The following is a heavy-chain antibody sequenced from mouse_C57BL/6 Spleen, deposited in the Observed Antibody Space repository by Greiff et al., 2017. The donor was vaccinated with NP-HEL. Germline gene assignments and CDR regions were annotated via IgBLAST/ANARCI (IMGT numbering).Heavy chain of an antibody. CDR1: GFTFSSYG. CDR3: ARHVYYGNYADYFDY. CDR2: ISSGGSYT. V-gene: IGHV5-6*01. Sequence: EVKLVESGGDLVKPGGSLKLSCAASGFTFSSYGMSWVRQTPDKRLEWVATISSGGSYTYYPDSVKGRFTISRDNAKNTLYLQMSSLKSEDTAMYYCARHVYYGNYADYFDYWGQGTTLTVSS. J-gene: IGHJ2*01. D-gene: IGHD2-1*01.